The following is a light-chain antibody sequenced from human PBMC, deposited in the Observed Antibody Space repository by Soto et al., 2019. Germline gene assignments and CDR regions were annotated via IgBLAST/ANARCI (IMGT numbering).Light chain of an antibody. CDR2: EVS. J-gene: IGLJ1*01. CDR3: CSYAGSSTYV. Sequence: HSVLTQPASVSGSPGQSITISCTGTSNDVGSYNLVSWYQQHPGKAPKLMIYEVSKRPSGVSNRFSGSKSGNTASLTISGLQAEDEADYYCCSYAGSSTYVFGTGTRSPS. V-gene: IGLV2-23*02. CDR1: SNDVGSYNL.